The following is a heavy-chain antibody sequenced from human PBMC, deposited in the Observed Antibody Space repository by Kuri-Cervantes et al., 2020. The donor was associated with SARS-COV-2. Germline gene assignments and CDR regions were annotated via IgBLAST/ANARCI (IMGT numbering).Heavy chain of an antibody. J-gene: IGHJ4*02. V-gene: IGHV3-21*01. Sequence: GESLKISCTTSGFSFSSYSMSWVRQAPERGLEWVSYISSSGSYKYYADSLKGRFTISRDKTENSLYLQMNSLRAEDTAVYYCATPAPEYGGNSGGWVFWGQGTLVTVSS. CDR1: GFSFSSYS. D-gene: IGHD4-23*01. CDR2: ISSSGSYK. CDR3: ATPAPEYGGNSGGWVF.